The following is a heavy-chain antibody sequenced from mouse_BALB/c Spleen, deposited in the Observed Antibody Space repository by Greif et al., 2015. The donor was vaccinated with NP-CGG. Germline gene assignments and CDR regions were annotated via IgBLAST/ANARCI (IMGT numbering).Heavy chain of an antibody. V-gene: IGHV2-9*02. CDR1: GFSLTSYG. J-gene: IGHJ3*01. Sequence: QVQLQQPGPGLVAPSQSLSITCTVSGFSLTSYGVHWVRQPPGKGLEWLGVIWAGGSTNYNSALMSRLSISKDNSESLVFLKMNSLQTDYPAMCYCARDLTYYRYDGAYWGQGTPVTVSA. CDR3: ARDLTYYRYDGAY. D-gene: IGHD2-14*01. CDR2: IWAGGST.